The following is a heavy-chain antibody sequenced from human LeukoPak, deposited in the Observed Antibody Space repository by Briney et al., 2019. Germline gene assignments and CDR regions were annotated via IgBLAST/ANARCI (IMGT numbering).Heavy chain of an antibody. D-gene: IGHD3-16*01. Sequence: SETLSLTCTVSGGSISSYYWSWIRQPAGKGLEWIGRIYTSGSTNYNPSLKSRVTMSVDTSKNQFSLKLSSVTAADTAVYYCARDSHDDYVWVQEPKDAFDIWGQGTMVTVSS. J-gene: IGHJ3*02. CDR1: GGSISSYY. V-gene: IGHV4-4*07. CDR3: ARDSHDDYVWVQEPKDAFDI. CDR2: IYTSGST.